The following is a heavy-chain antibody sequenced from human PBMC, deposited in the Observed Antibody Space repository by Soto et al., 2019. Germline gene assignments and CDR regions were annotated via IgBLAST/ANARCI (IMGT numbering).Heavy chain of an antibody. J-gene: IGHJ6*02. Sequence: EVQLLESGGGLVQPGGSLRLSCAASGFSFSVYAMSWVRQAPGKGLEWVSVISASGADTYYADSVKGRFTISRDNSKNTLYLQMNCLRAEDTAVYYCAIFVFPNTYYYGMDVWGQGTTVTVSS. D-gene: IGHD3-9*01. CDR2: ISASGADT. CDR3: AIFVFPNTYYYGMDV. V-gene: IGHV3-23*01. CDR1: GFSFSVYA.